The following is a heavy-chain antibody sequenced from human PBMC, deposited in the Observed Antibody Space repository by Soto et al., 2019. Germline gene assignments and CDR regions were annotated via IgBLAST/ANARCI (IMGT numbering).Heavy chain of an antibody. V-gene: IGHV1-69*13. CDR2: IIPIFGTA. D-gene: IGHD6-13*01. Sequence: ASVKVSCKASGGTFSSYAISWVRQAPGQGLEWMGGIIPIFGTANYAQKFQGRVTITADESTSTAYMELSSLRSEDTAVYYCARESGYSSSWSYWGQGTLVTVSS. J-gene: IGHJ4*02. CDR1: GGTFSSYA. CDR3: ARESGYSSSWSY.